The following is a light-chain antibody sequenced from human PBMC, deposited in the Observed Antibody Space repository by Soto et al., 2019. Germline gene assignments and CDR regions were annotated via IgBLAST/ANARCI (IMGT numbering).Light chain of an antibody. CDR1: QTVTNDY. Sequence: SQSAGTLSLSTGERVTLSCRASQTVTNDYLACYQQKDGQAPRLLIYGVSTRATGVPDRFSGSGSGTDFTLTISRLGPEDIAVYYCQQYDGPPWTFAQRTKVAIK. J-gene: IGKJ1*01. CDR3: QQYDGPPWT. CDR2: GVS. V-gene: IGKV3-20*01.